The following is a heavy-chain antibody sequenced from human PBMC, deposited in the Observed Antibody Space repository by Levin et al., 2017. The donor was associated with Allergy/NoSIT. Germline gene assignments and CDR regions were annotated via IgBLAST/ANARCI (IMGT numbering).Heavy chain of an antibody. CDR2: MNPNSGNT. Sequence: ASVKVSCKASGYTFTSYDINWVRQATGQGREWMGWMNPNSGNTGYAQKFQGRVTMTRNTSISTAYMELSSLRSEDTAVYYCARTIPSLLRFLGWRQPYEPHPVDYWGQGTLVTVSA. V-gene: IGHV1-8*01. D-gene: IGHD3-3*01. CDR3: ARTIPSLLRFLGWRQPYEPHPVDY. J-gene: IGHJ4*02. CDR1: GYTFTSYD.